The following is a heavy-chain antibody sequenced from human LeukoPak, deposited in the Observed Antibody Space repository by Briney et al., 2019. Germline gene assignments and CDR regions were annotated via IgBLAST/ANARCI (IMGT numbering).Heavy chain of an antibody. V-gene: IGHV3-33*01. CDR3: AREPLLDYYDSSGQLDY. J-gene: IGHJ4*02. D-gene: IGHD3-22*01. CDR1: GFTFSSYG. Sequence: GGSLRLSCAASGFTFSSYGMHWVRHAPGKGLEWVAVIWYDGSNKYYADSVKGRFTISRDNSKNTLYLQMNSLRAEDTAVYYCAREPLLDYYDSSGQLDYWGQGTLVTVSS. CDR2: IWYDGSNK.